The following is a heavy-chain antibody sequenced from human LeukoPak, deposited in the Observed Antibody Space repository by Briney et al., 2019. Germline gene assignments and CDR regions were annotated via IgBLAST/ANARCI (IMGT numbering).Heavy chain of an antibody. J-gene: IGHJ4*02. D-gene: IGHD4-17*01. CDR2: IYSGGST. Sequence: GGSLRLSCAASGFTVSSNYMSWVRQAPGKGLEWVSVIYSGGSTYYADSVKGRFTISRDSSKNTLYLQMNSLRAEDTAVYYCARIAGDYGEFDYWGQGTLVTVSS. V-gene: IGHV3-66*01. CDR3: ARIAGDYGEFDY. CDR1: GFTVSSNY.